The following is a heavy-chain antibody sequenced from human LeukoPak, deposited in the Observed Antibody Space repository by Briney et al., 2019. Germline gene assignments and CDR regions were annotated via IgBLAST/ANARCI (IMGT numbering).Heavy chain of an antibody. D-gene: IGHD6-13*01. V-gene: IGHV1-2*06. J-gene: IGHJ3*02. CDR1: GYTFTAYY. CDR2: INPNSGGT. Sequence: ASVKVSCKASGYTFTAYYMHWVRQAPGQWLEWMGRINPNSGGTNYTQKMKGTLTMTRDTSISTAYMELSRLRSDDTAVYYCATGHGILLAAALALDPDAFDIWGQGKMVTVSS. CDR3: ATGHGILLAAALALDPDAFDI.